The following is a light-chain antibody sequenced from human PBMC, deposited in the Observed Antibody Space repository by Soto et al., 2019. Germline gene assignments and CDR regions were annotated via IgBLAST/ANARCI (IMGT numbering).Light chain of an antibody. CDR2: GAS. Sequence: PGERASLSFGASQSIPSSFLAWYQQKPGQAPRLLIYGASSRATGIPDRFSGTGSETDFTLTINRLEPEDFAVYYCQQYENSPITFGQGTRLEIK. CDR3: QQYENSPIT. CDR1: QSIPSSF. J-gene: IGKJ5*01. V-gene: IGKV3-20*01.